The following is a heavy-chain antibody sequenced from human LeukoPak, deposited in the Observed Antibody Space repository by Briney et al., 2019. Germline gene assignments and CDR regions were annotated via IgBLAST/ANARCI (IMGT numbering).Heavy chain of an antibody. J-gene: IGHJ4*02. V-gene: IGHV4-39*02. CDR2: LYYGGST. CDR1: GGSIGRSSSY. Sequence: SETMSLTCTVSGGSIGRSSSYWGGIRQPPGKGLEWIGSLYYGGSTYYNPSLKSRVTISVDTSENLFSLRLTSVTAADTAVYYCATRLAVAAYYFDYWGKGALGTVSS. CDR3: ATRLAVAAYYFDY. D-gene: IGHD6-19*01.